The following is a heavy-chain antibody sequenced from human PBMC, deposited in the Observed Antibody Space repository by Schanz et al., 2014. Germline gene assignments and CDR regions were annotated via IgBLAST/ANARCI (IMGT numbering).Heavy chain of an antibody. Sequence: DVQLLESGGGLVQPGGSLRLSCAASGFTLSNSDMHWVRQGTGKGLEWVSTIGYLGDTYYPDSVKGRFTVSRDSGQNSLYLQMNSLRAGDTAVYYCARPRFDYGEVDYWGQGTLVTVSS. CDR3: ARPRFDYGEVDY. CDR2: IGYLGDT. J-gene: IGHJ4*02. D-gene: IGHD4-17*01. V-gene: IGHV3-13*01. CDR1: GFTLSNSD.